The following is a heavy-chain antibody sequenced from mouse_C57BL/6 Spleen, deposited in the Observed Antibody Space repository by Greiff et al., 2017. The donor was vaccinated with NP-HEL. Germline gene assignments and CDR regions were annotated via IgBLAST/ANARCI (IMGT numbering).Heavy chain of an antibody. CDR1: GYTFTDYY. J-gene: IGHJ3*01. V-gene: IGHV1-26*01. Sequence: EVQLQQSGPELVKPGASVKISCKASGYTFTDYYMNWVKQSHGKSLEWIGDINPNKGGTSYNQKFKGKATLTVDKSSSTAYMELRSLTSEDSAVYYCARSSRGLRRSWFAYWGQGTLVTVSA. D-gene: IGHD2-2*01. CDR2: INPNKGGT. CDR3: ARSSRGLRRSWFAY.